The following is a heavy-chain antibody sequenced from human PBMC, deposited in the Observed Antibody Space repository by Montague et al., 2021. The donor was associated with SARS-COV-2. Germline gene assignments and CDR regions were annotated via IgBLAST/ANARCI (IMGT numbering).Heavy chain of an antibody. D-gene: IGHD5-18*01. Sequence: SGSSKYNPSLKSRVTISVDTSTNQVALKVSSVTAADSAVYFCSRGAGYSYGVDYWGQGTLVT. CDR2: SGSS. CDR3: SRGAGYSYGVDY. V-gene: IGHV4-59*09. J-gene: IGHJ4*02.